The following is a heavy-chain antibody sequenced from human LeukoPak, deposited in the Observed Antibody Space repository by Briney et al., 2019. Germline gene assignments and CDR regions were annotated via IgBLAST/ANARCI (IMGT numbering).Heavy chain of an antibody. J-gene: IGHJ4*02. V-gene: IGHV3-9*01. CDR1: GFTFDDYA. CDR3: ARDLIAVAGTFDY. Sequence: GGSLRLSCAASGFTFDDYAMHWVRQAPGKGLEWVSGISWNSGSIGYADSVKGRFTISRDNAKNSLYLQMNSLRAEDTAVYYCARDLIAVAGTFDYWGQGTLVTVSS. D-gene: IGHD6-19*01. CDR2: ISWNSGSI.